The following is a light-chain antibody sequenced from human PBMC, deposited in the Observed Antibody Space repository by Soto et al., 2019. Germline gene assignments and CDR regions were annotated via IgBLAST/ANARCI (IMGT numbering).Light chain of an antibody. J-gene: IGKJ1*01. CDR3: QQYMSYS. Sequence: DIQMTQSPSTLPASVGDRVTITCRASQSISNWLAWYQQKRGTAPKLLIYHASTLESGVPSRFSGSGSGTEFTLTISSLQPDDFATYYCQQYMSYSFGQGTKVDI. V-gene: IGKV1-5*01. CDR1: QSISNW. CDR2: HAS.